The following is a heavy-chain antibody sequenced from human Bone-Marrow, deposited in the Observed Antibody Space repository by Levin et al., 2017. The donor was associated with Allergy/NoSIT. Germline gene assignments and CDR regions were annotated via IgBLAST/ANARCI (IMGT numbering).Heavy chain of an antibody. Sequence: GESLKISCVASGFTFSNYWMSWVRQAPGKGPEWVANINPDGRDKYYVDSMEGRFTVSRDNAKNSVYLQMNSLRAEDTAVYFCARDKDWIADVWGQGTTVIVSS. D-gene: IGHD3/OR15-3a*01. CDR1: GFTFSNYW. V-gene: IGHV3-7*01. CDR3: ARDKDWIADV. CDR2: INPDGRDK. J-gene: IGHJ6*02.